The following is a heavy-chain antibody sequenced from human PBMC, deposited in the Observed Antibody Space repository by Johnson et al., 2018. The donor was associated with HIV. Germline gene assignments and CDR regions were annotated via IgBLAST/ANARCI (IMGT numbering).Heavy chain of an antibody. J-gene: IGHJ3*02. CDR3: ARDIGGSYSGLDAFDI. D-gene: IGHD1-26*01. CDR2: ISYDGSNK. CDR1: GFTFSSYA. Sequence: QVQLVESGGGVVQPGRSLRLSCAASGFTFSSYAMHWVRQAPGKGLEWVAVISYDGSNKYYADSVKGRFTISRDNAKNSLYLQMNSLRAEDTAVYYCARDIGGSYSGLDAFDIWGQGTMVTVSS. V-gene: IGHV3-30*04.